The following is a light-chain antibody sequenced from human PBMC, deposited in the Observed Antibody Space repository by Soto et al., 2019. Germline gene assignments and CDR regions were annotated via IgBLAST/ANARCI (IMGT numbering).Light chain of an antibody. CDR3: TSYTSSSPLV. CDR2: EVV. V-gene: IGLV2-14*01. Sequence: QSALTQPASVSGSPGQSITISCTGTSSDVGGYNYVSWYQHHPGKAHNLMIYEVVNRPSGVSNRFSGSKSGTTASLTIAGLQAEDEAYYYCTSYTSSSPLVFGTGTKLTVL. J-gene: IGLJ1*01. CDR1: SSDVGGYNY.